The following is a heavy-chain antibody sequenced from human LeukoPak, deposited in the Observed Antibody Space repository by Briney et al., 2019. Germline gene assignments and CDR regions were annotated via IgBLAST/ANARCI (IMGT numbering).Heavy chain of an antibody. D-gene: IGHD3-22*01. CDR3: ARRRETYYYDSSGSLDI. CDR2: INPSGGST. Sequence: ASVKVSCKASGYTFTSYYMHWVRQAPGQGLEWMGIINPSGGSTSYAQKFQGRVTMTRDTSTSTVYMELSSLRSEDTAVYYCARRRETYYYDSSGSLDIWGQGTMVTVSS. V-gene: IGHV1-46*01. J-gene: IGHJ3*02. CDR1: GYTFTSYY.